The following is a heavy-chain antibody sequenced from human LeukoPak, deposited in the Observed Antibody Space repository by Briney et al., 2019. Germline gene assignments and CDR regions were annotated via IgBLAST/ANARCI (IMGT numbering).Heavy chain of an antibody. CDR2: INQDGSEK. V-gene: IGHV3-7*04. J-gene: IGHJ4*02. CDR3: ARDRGVTAHY. D-gene: IGHD2-21*02. CDR1: EFTFSTYW. Sequence: GGSLRLSCADSEFTFSTYWMSRFRQAPGKGLEWVANINQDGSEKNYVDSVKGRFTISRDNAKNSLYLQMNSLRAEDTAVYYCARDRGVTAHYWGQGTLVTVSS.